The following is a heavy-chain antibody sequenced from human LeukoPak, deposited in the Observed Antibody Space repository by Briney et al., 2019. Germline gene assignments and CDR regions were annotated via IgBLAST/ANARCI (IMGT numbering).Heavy chain of an antibody. CDR1: GGSISSYY. J-gene: IGHJ4*02. Sequence: SETLSLTCTVSGGSISSYYWGWIRQPPGKGLEWIGSIYHSGSTYYNPSLKSRVTISVDTSKNQFSLKLSSVTAADTAVYYCARLTYYYDSSGYLYYFDYWGQGTLVTVSS. V-gene: IGHV4-39*01. CDR2: IYHSGST. CDR3: ARLTYYYDSSGYLYYFDY. D-gene: IGHD3-22*01.